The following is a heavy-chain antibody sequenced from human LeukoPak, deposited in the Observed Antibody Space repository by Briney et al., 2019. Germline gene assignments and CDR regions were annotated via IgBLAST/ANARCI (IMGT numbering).Heavy chain of an antibody. CDR1: GGSISSNTYY. V-gene: IGHV4-39*01. CDR3: ARHEASYFYYYMDV. CDR2: VYYGETT. J-gene: IGHJ6*03. Sequence: ASAALSLTCTVSGGSISSNTYYWAWIRQPPGMGVEWIESVYYGETTYYNPSLESRVTISVDTSKNQFSLRLNSVTAADTAVYYCARHEASYFYYYMDVWGAGTTVIVSS.